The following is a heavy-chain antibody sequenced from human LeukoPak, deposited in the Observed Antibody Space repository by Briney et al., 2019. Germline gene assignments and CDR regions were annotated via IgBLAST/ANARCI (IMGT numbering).Heavy chain of an antibody. CDR3: ARYSSGWHSPFDY. V-gene: IGHV3-48*03. J-gene: IGHJ4*02. CDR1: GFTFSYYE. CDR2: INSGGNTV. Sequence: GGSLRLSCATSGFTFSYYEMNWVRQAPGKGLEWVSYINSGGNTVHYADSVKGRFTISRDNAKNSLYLQMNSLRAEDTAVYHCARYSSGWHSPFDYWGQGTLVTVSS. D-gene: IGHD6-19*01.